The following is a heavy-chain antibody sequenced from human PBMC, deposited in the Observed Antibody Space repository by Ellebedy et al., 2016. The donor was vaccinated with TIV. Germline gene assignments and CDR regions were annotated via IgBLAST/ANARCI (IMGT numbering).Heavy chain of an antibody. D-gene: IGHD1-7*01. J-gene: IGHJ5*02. CDR1: GFTLSAHN. Sequence: PGGSLRLSCEASGFTLSAHNMDWVRQAPGKGLEWVGRLRDKARSFSTEYAASVKGRFSISTDESKNSLYLQMNSMKTEDTAVYYCARSPFGTAPCDLWGQGTLVTVSS. CDR2: LRDKARSFST. CDR3: ARSPFGTAPCDL. V-gene: IGHV3-72*01.